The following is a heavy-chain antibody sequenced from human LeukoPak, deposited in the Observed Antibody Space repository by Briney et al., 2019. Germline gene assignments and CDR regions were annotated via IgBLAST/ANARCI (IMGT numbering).Heavy chain of an antibody. CDR1: GHTFTDYY. Sequence: GASVKVSCKASGHTFTDYYIHWVRQAPGQGLEWMGWINPNSDYTFYAQKFQGRVTLTRDTSISTVYMELTTLTSDDTALYYCAVAPGDYWSQGTLVSVSA. D-gene: IGHD2-21*01. CDR3: AVAPGDY. V-gene: IGHV1-2*02. CDR2: INPNSDYT. J-gene: IGHJ4*02.